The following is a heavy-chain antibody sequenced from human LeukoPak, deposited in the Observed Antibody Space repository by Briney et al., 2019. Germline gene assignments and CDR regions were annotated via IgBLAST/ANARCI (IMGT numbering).Heavy chain of an antibody. CDR2: IYTSGST. D-gene: IGHD3-22*01. Sequence: SETLSLTCTVSGVSITAYYWSWIRQPPGKGLEWIGYIYTSGSTDYNPSLKSRVTISVDTSKNQFSLKLSSVTAADTAVYYCARHGSVSSGALVWGQGTLVTVSS. CDR3: ARHGSVSSGALV. CDR1: GVSITAYY. V-gene: IGHV4-4*09. J-gene: IGHJ4*02.